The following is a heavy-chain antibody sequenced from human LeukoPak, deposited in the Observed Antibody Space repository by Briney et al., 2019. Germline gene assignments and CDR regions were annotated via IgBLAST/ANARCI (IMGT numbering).Heavy chain of an antibody. Sequence: GGSLRLSCVGSGVIVRSNYMTWVRQAPGKGLEWVSILYHGGSTYYADSVKGRFSISRDTSKTTLYLQMNSLRAEDTAVYYCVKTDKLSSGWYRNFDYWGQGTLVTVSS. CDR1: GVIVRSNY. D-gene: IGHD6-19*01. CDR3: VKTDKLSSGWYRNFDY. J-gene: IGHJ4*02. CDR2: LYHGGST. V-gene: IGHV3-66*01.